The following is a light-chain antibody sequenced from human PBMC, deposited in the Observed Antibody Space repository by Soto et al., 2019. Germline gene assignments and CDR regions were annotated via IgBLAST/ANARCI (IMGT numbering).Light chain of an antibody. Sequence: QSALTQPRSVSGSPGQSVTISCTGTSSDGGGYNYVSWYQQHPGKAPKLMIYDVSKRPSGVPDRFSGSKSGNTASLTISGLQAEDEADYYCCSYAGSYTCDVVFGGGTKLTVL. V-gene: IGLV2-11*01. CDR2: DVS. CDR1: SSDGGGYNY. J-gene: IGLJ2*01. CDR3: CSYAGSYTCDVV.